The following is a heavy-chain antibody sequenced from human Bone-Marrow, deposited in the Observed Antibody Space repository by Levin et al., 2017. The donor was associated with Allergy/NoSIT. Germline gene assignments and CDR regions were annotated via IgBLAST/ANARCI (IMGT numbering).Heavy chain of an antibody. CDR2: IYWDDDV. D-gene: IGHD2-2*01. J-gene: IGHJ3*02. Sequence: SGPTLVKHTQTLTLTCTFSGFSLSTSGVSVGWIRQPPGKALEWLALIYWDDDVRYRASLKRRLVILKDPPKNQVVLTLSNVDPADTATYFCARAKYQLLDAFDIWGQGTMVTVSS. V-gene: IGHV2-5*02. CDR1: GFSLSTSGVS. CDR3: ARAKYQLLDAFDI.